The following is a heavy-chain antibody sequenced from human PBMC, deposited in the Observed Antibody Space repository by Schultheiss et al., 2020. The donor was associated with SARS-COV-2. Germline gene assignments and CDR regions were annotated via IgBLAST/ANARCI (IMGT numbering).Heavy chain of an antibody. D-gene: IGHD3-3*01. CDR2: ISWNSGSI. J-gene: IGHJ4*02. Sequence: GGSLRLSCAASGFTFDDNAMHWVRQAPGKGLEWVSGISWNSGSIGYADSVKGRFTISRDNAKNSLYLQMNSLRAEDTAVYYCARGDLGTIFGVVTSDYWGQGTLVTVSS. V-gene: IGHV3-9*01. CDR3: ARGDLGTIFGVVTSDY. CDR1: GFTFDDNA.